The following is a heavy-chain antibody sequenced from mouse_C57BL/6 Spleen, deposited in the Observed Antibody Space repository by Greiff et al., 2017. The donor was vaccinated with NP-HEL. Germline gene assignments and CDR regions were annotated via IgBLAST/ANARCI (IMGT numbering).Heavy chain of an antibody. D-gene: IGHD2-4*01. V-gene: IGHV1-82*01. Sequence: QVQLQQSGPELVKPGASVKISCKASGYAFSSSWMNWVKQRPGKGLEWIGRIYPGDGDTNYNGKFKGKATLTADKSSSTAYMQLSSLTSEDSAVYFCARYDYLFAYWGQGTLVTVSA. CDR2: IYPGDGDT. CDR1: GYAFSSSW. CDR3: ARYDYLFAY. J-gene: IGHJ3*01.